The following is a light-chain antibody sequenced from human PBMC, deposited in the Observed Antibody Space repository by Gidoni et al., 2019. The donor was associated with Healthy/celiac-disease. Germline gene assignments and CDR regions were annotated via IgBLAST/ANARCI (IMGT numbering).Light chain of an antibody. V-gene: IGKV4-1*01. J-gene: IGKJ3*01. CDR1: QSVLYSSNNKNY. Sequence: DSVMTQSPDSLAVSLGERATINCKSSQSVLYSSNNKNYLAWYQQKPGQPPKLLIYWASTRESGVPDRFSGSGSGTDFTLTISSLQAEDVAVYYCQQYYSTPPFTFGPGTKVDIK. CDR3: QQYYSTPPFT. CDR2: WAS.